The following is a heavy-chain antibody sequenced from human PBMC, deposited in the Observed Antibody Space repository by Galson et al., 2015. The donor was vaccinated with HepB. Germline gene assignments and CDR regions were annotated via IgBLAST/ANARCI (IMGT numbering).Heavy chain of an antibody. D-gene: IGHD6-19*01. CDR2: INPSGGST. J-gene: IGHJ3*02. CDR1: GYTFTSYY. Sequence: SVKVSCKASGYTFTSYYMHWVRQAPGQGLEWMGIINPSGGSTSYAQKFQGRVTVTRDTSTSTAYMELSSLRSEDTAVYYCARDRLHLQWLATGEWGSFDIWGQGTMVTVSS. CDR3: ARDRLHLQWLATGEWGSFDI. V-gene: IGHV1-46*01.